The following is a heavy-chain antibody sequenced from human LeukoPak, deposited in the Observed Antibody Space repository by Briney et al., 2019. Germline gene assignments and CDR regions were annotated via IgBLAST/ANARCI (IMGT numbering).Heavy chain of an antibody. CDR1: GCTFTGYY. CDR2: INPNSGAT. Sequence: GASVKVSCKASGCTFTGYYMHWVRQAPGQGLEWMGWINPNSGATNYAQKFQGRVTMTRDTSISTAYMELSRLRSDDTAVYYCARGIRVPYYFDYWGQGTLVTVSS. J-gene: IGHJ4*02. D-gene: IGHD3-3*02. CDR3: ARGIRVPYYFDY. V-gene: IGHV1-2*02.